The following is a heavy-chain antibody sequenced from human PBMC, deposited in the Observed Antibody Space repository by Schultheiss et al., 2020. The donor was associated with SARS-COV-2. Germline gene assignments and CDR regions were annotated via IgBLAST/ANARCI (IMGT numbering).Heavy chain of an antibody. D-gene: IGHD3-22*01. CDR1: GGSISSGGYY. Sequence: SETLSLTCTVSGGSISSGGYYWSWIRQHPGKGLEWIGYIYYSGSTNYNPSLKSRVTISVDTSKNQFSLKLSSVTAADTAVYYCARDQNYYDSSGYPIFRYWGQGTLVTVSS. V-gene: IGHV4-61*08. J-gene: IGHJ4*02. CDR3: ARDQNYYDSSGYPIFRY. CDR2: IYYSGST.